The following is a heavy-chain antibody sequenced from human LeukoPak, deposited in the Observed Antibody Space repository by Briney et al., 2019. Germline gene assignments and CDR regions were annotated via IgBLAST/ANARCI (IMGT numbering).Heavy chain of an antibody. CDR1: GFTFSSYE. J-gene: IGHJ5*02. D-gene: IGHD6-13*01. Sequence: GGSLRLSCAASGFTFSSYEMNWVRQAPGKGLEWVAVISYDGSNKYYADSVKGRFTISRDNSKNTLYLQMNSLRAEDTAVYYCASSWGSSWSNWFDPWGQGTLVTVSS. V-gene: IGHV3-30*01. CDR2: ISYDGSNK. CDR3: ASSWGSSWSNWFDP.